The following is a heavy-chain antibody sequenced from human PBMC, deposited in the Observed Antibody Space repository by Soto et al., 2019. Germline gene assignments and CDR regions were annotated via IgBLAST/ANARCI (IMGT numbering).Heavy chain of an antibody. V-gene: IGHV1-69*12. CDR3: ARDGVAASWFDP. J-gene: IGHJ5*02. D-gene: IGHD6-13*01. CDR2: IIPIFGTA. Sequence: QVQLVQSGAEVKKPGSSVKVSCKASGGTFSSYAISWVRQAPGQGLEWMGGIIPIFGTANYAQKFQGRVTITADESTSTAYVKLSSLRSEDTAEYYCARDGVAASWFDPWGQGTLVTVSS. CDR1: GGTFSSYA.